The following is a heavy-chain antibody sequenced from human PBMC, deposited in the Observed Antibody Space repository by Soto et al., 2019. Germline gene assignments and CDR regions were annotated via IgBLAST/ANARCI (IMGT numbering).Heavy chain of an antibody. CDR1: GGTFSSYA. CDR2: IIRIFGTA. CDR3: PTPPAGYYYYGMDV. V-gene: IGHV1-69*12. J-gene: IGHJ6*02. Sequence: QVQLVQSGAEVKKPGSSVKVSCKASGGTFSSYAISWVRQAPGQGLEWMGGIIRIFGTADYAQKFQGRVTITADESTSTGYMELRSLRSEDTAVYYCPTPPAGYYYYGMDVWGQGNTVTVSS.